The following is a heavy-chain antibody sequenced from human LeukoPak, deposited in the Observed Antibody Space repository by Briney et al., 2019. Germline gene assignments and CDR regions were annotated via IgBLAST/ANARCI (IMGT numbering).Heavy chain of an antibody. CDR1: GFTFSSYW. D-gene: IGHD1-26*01. J-gene: IGHJ4*02. Sequence: PGGSLRLSCAASGFTFSSYWMSWVRQAPGKGLELVANMKRDGSETYYVDSLKGRFTVSRDNAKNSLYLKMNSLRAEDTAVYYCARYSGSFLFDYWGQGALVTVSS. CDR2: MKRDGSET. V-gene: IGHV3-7*01. CDR3: ARYSGSFLFDY.